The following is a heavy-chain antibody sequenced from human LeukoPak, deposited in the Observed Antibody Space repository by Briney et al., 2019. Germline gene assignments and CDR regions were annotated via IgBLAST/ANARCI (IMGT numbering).Heavy chain of an antibody. CDR2: IYYSGST. V-gene: IGHV4-31*03. CDR1: GGSISSGGYY. CDR3: ARVREGTIDY. D-gene: IGHD2-8*01. Sequence: PSETLSLTCTVSGGSISSGGYYWSWIRQHPGKGLEWIGYIYYSGSTYYNPSLKSRVTISVDTSKNQFSLKLSSVTATDTAVYYCARVREGTIDYWGQGTLVTASS. J-gene: IGHJ4*02.